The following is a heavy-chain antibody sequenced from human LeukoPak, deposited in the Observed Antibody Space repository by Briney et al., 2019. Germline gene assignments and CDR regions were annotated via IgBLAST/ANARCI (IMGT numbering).Heavy chain of an antibody. V-gene: IGHV4-34*01. CDR1: GGSFSGYY. D-gene: IGHD6-13*01. Sequence: SETLSLTCAVYGGSFSGYYWSWLRQPPGKGLEWIGEINHSGSTNYNPSLKSRVTISVDTSKNQFSLKLSSVTAADTAVYYCARAFRYSSSWYDYWGQGTLVTVSS. CDR3: ARAFRYSSSWYDY. CDR2: INHSGST. J-gene: IGHJ4*02.